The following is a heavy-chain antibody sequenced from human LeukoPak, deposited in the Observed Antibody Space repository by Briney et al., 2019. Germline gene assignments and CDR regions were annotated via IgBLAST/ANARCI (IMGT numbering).Heavy chain of an antibody. CDR3: ARDLYQLLFGMDV. V-gene: IGHV3-74*01. D-gene: IGHD2-2*01. Sequence: PGGSLRLSCAASGFTFSSYWMNWVRQAPGKGLVWVSRIASDGSSTTYADSVKGRFSISRDNAKNSLYLQMNSLRAEDTAVYYCARDLYQLLFGMDVWGQGTTVTVSS. J-gene: IGHJ6*02. CDR1: GFTFSSYW. CDR2: IASDGSST.